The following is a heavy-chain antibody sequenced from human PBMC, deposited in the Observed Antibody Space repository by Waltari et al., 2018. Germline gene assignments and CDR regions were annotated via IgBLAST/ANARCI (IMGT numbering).Heavy chain of an antibody. CDR2: IIPIFGTA. CDR1: GGTSRSYA. V-gene: IGHV1-69*13. Sequence: QVQLVQSGAEVKKPGSSVKVSFQASGGTSRSYAISWVRQAPGQGLEWMGGIIPIFGTANYAQKFQGRVTITADESTSTAYMELSSLRSEDTAVYYCARETPHSFDYWGQGTLVTVSS. CDR3: ARETPHSFDY. J-gene: IGHJ4*02.